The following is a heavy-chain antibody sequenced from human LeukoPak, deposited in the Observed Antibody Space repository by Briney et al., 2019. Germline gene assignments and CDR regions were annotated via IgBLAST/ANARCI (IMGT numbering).Heavy chain of an antibody. V-gene: IGHV1-69*05. CDR3: ARDLEYSSSLGY. Sequence: ASVKVSXKASGGTFRSYAISWVRQAPGQGLEWMGRIIPIFGTANYAQKFQGRVTITTDESTSTAYMELSSLRSEDTAVYYCARDLEYSSSLGYWGQGTLVTVSS. CDR2: IIPIFGTA. J-gene: IGHJ4*02. D-gene: IGHD6-6*01. CDR1: GGTFRSYA.